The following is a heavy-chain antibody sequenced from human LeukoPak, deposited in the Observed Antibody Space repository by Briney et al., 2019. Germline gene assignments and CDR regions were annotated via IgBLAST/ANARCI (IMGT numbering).Heavy chain of an antibody. CDR3: ARGMYSSSWDLFDY. CDR2: INPNSGGT. V-gene: IGHV1-2*02. CDR1: GYTFTGYY. J-gene: IGHJ4*02. Sequence: ASVKVSCKASGYTFTGYYMHWVRQAPGQGLEWMGWINPNSGGTNYAQKFQGRVTMTRDTSIRTAYMELSRLRSDDTAVYYCARGMYSSSWDLFDYWGQGTLVTVSS. D-gene: IGHD6-13*01.